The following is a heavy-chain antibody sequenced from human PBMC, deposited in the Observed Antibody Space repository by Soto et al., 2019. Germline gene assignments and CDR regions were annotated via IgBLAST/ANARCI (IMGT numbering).Heavy chain of an antibody. D-gene: IGHD3-3*01. J-gene: IGHJ5*02. CDR2: IYYSGST. Sequence: PSETLSLTCTVSCGSISSGDYYWSWIRQPPGKGLEWIGYIYYSGSTYYNPSLKSRVTISVDTSKNQFSLKLSSVTAADTAVYYCARGFNYDFWSGSWFDPWGQGTLVTVSS. CDR1: CGSISSGDYY. V-gene: IGHV4-30-4*01. CDR3: ARGFNYDFWSGSWFDP.